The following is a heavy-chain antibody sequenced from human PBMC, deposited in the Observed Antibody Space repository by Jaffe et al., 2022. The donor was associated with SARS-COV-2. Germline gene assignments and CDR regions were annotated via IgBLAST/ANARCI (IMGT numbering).Heavy chain of an antibody. V-gene: IGHV3-30-3*01. CDR2: ISYDGSNK. D-gene: IGHD6-19*01. Sequence: QVQLVESGGGVVQPGRSLRLSCAASGFTFSSYAMHWVRQAPGKGLEWVAVISYDGSNKYYADSVKGRFTISRDNSKNTLYLQMNSLRAEDTAVYYCASIAVSWGQGTLVTVSS. CDR1: GFTFSSYA. CDR3: ASIAVS. J-gene: IGHJ5*02.